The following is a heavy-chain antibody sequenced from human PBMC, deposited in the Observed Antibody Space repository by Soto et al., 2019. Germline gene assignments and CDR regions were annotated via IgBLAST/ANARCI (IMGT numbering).Heavy chain of an antibody. CDR3: ARQLKAVAARSGGFDP. CDR1: GYTFTSYY. V-gene: IGHV1-46*01. J-gene: IGHJ5*02. CDR2: INPSGGST. D-gene: IGHD6-19*01. Sequence: KVSSRSSGYTFTSYYMHCVLQAPGQGLEWMGIINPSGGSTSYAQKFQGRVTMTRDTSTSTVYMELSSLRSEDTAVYYCARQLKAVAARSGGFDPWGQGTLVTVSS.